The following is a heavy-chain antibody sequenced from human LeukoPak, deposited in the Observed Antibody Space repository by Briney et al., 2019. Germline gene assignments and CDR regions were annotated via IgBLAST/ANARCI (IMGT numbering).Heavy chain of an antibody. CDR1: GYTFTGYY. J-gene: IGHJ6*02. CDR3: AREKVRQSGMDV. V-gene: IGHV1-2*06. CDR2: INPNSGGT. D-gene: IGHD2-2*01. Sequence: VKVSCKASGYTFTGYYMNWVRQAPGQGLEWMGRINPNSGGTNYAQKFQGRVTMTRDTSISTAYMELSRLRSDDTAVYYCAREKVRQSGMDVWGQGTTVTVSS.